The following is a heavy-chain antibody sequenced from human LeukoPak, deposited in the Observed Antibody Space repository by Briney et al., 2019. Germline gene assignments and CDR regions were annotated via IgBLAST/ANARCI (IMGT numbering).Heavy chain of an antibody. CDR2: VFHSGST. Sequence: SETLSLTCTVSGGSISSYYWSWIRQPPGKGLEWIGSVFHSGSTYYNPSLKSRVTISIDTSKNQFSLKLSSVTAADTAVYYCARTNKRWLQSGGYYFDYWGQGTLVTVSS. D-gene: IGHD5-24*01. CDR1: GGSISSYY. CDR3: ARTNKRWLQSGGYYFDY. V-gene: IGHV4-59*08. J-gene: IGHJ4*02.